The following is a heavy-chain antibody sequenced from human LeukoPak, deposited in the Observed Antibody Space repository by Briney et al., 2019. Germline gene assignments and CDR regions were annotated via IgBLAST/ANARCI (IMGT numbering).Heavy chain of an antibody. D-gene: IGHD2-15*01. Sequence: SETLSLTCAVSGGSVSGYYWSWNRQPPGKGLEWIGYIFYTGATTIYSPSLKSRVTMSVDTSKNQVTLNLRSVTAADTAAYFCARHDPVGYYLRGMDVWGQGTTVTVSS. J-gene: IGHJ6*02. V-gene: IGHV4-59*08. CDR2: IFYTGATT. CDR3: ARHDPVGYYLRGMDV. CDR1: GGSVSGYY.